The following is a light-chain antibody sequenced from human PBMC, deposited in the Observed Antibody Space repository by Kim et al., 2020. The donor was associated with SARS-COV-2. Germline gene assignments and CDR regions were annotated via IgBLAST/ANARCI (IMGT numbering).Light chain of an antibody. CDR3: QQFGDSPFT. CDR2: GAS. J-gene: IGKJ3*01. Sequence: EIVLTQSPATLSLSPGERATVSCRASQSVSSDYIAWYQQRSGQVPRVLIYGASKRATGIPDRFSGSVSGTDFTLTISRLEPEDFAVYYCQQFGDSPFTFGPGTKVDIK. CDR1: QSVSSDY. V-gene: IGKV3-20*01.